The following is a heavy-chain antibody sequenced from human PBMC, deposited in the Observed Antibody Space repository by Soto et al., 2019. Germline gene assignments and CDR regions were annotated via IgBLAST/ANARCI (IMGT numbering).Heavy chain of an antibody. Sequence: SETLSLTCAVSGGSISSLYWWSWVRQPPGKGLEWIGEVHHSGSTNYNPSLKSRVTISVDKSKNQFSLKLSSVTAADTAMYYCARRDYYDSTGYYTYWGQGALVTAPQ. CDR1: GGSISSLYW. CDR3: ARRDYYDSTGYYTY. D-gene: IGHD3-22*01. CDR2: VHHSGST. J-gene: IGHJ4*02. V-gene: IGHV4-4*02.